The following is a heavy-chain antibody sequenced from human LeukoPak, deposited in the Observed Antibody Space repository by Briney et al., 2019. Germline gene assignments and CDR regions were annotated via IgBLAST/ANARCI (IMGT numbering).Heavy chain of an antibody. V-gene: IGHV4-30-4*01. J-gene: IGHJ5*02. CDR3: ARGSPLLWGSSAVAGNCWFDP. Sequence: SETLSLTCTVSGGSISSGDYYWSWIRQPPGKGLEWIGYIYYSGSTYYNPSLKSRVTISVDTSKNQFSLKLSSVTAADTAVYYCARGSPLLWGSSAVAGNCWFDPWGQGTLVTVSS. CDR1: GGSISSGDYY. D-gene: IGHD6-19*01. CDR2: IYYSGST.